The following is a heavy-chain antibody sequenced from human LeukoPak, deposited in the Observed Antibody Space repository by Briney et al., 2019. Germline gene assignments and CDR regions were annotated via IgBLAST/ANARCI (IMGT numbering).Heavy chain of an antibody. CDR2: ISGSGGST. CDR1: GFTFSDYY. CDR3: AKDQMVRGVTHFDY. J-gene: IGHJ4*02. V-gene: IGHV3-23*01. D-gene: IGHD3-10*01. Sequence: GGSLRLSCAASGFTFSDYYMSWIRQAPGKGLEWVSAISGSGGSTYYADSVKGRFTISRDNSKNTLYLQVNSLRAEDTAVYYCAKDQMVRGVTHFDYWGQGTLVTVSS.